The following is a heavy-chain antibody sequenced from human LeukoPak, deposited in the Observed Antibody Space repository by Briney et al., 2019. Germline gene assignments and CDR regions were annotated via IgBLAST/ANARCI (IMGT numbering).Heavy chain of an antibody. CDR3: ARHSGSRDGFDI. CDR1: GGSLSSFY. V-gene: IGHV4-59*08. D-gene: IGHD1-26*01. J-gene: IGHJ3*02. CDR2: IYYSGST. Sequence: SETLSLTCTVSGGSLSSFYWSWIRQPLGKGLEWIGYIYYSGSTNYNPSLKSRVTISVDTSKNQFSLKLSSVTAADTAVYYCARHSGSRDGFDIWGQGTMVTVSS.